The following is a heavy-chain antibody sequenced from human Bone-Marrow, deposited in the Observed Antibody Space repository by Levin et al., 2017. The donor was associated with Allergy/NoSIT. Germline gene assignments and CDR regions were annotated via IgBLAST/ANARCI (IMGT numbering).Heavy chain of an antibody. Sequence: GASVKVSCAASGFTFSDSYMSWIRQAPGKGLEWLSYITSNGGTVHYADSVKGRFTVSRDNAKNSVYLQMNSLRGEDTAVYFCARAFSYGYYFDTWGQGALVTVSS. D-gene: IGHD3-16*01. CDR1: GFTFSDSY. CDR2: ITSNGGTV. V-gene: IGHV3-11*01. J-gene: IGHJ4*02. CDR3: ARAFSYGYYFDT.